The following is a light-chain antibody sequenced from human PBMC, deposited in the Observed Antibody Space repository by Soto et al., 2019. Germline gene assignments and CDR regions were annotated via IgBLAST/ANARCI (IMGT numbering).Light chain of an antibody. CDR2: DVT. V-gene: IGLV2-14*01. Sequence: QSALTHPAYVSGSPGQSITISCTGTSTDVGAYNYVSWYQQHPGKAPKLVIFDVTNRPSEVSDRFSGSKSGNTASLTISGLQFEDEADYYCSSYSGTSTPVFGGGTKLTVL. CDR1: STDVGAYNY. J-gene: IGLJ2*01. CDR3: SSYSGTSTPV.